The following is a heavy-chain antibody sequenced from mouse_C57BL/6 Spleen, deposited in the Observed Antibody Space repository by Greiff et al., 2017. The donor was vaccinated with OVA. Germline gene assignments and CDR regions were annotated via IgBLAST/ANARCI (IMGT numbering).Heavy chain of an antibody. J-gene: IGHJ3*01. CDR1: GYAFSSSW. CDR3: ARRDYDYDEFAY. CDR2: IYPGDGDT. Sequence: QVQLQQSGPELVKPGASVKISCKASGYAFSSSWMNWVKQRPGKGLEWIGRIYPGDGDTNSNGKFKGKATLTADKSSSTAYMQLSSLTSEDSAVYFCARRDYDYDEFAYWGQGTLVTVSA. V-gene: IGHV1-82*01. D-gene: IGHD2-4*01.